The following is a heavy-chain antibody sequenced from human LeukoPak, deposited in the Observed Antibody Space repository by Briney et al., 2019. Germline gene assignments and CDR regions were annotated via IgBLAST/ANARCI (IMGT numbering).Heavy chain of an antibody. CDR2: IYYSGST. CDR3: KCTRISDYYYYMDV. Sequence: SETLSLTCTVSGGSISSSSYYWGWIRQPPGKGLEWIGSIYYSGSTYYNPSLKSRVTISVDTSKNQFSLKLSSVTAADTAVYYCKCTRISDYYYYMDVWGKGTTVTISS. V-gene: IGHV4-39*01. D-gene: IGHD2-8*01. J-gene: IGHJ6*03. CDR1: GGSISSSSYY.